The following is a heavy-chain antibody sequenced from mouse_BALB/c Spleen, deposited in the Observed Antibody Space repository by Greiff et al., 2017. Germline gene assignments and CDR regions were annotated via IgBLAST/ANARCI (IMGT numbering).Heavy chain of an antibody. Sequence: VQLQQSGPGLVQPSQSLSITCTVSGFSLTSYDISWIRQPPGKGLEWLGVIWTGGGTNYNSAFMSRLSISKDNSKSQVFLKMNSLQTDDTAIYYCVRDEGGNYGFAYWGQGTLVTVSA. J-gene: IGHJ3*01. CDR3: VRDEGGNYGFAY. CDR1: GFSLTSYD. V-gene: IGHV2-9-2*01. CDR2: IWTGGGT. D-gene: IGHD2-1*01.